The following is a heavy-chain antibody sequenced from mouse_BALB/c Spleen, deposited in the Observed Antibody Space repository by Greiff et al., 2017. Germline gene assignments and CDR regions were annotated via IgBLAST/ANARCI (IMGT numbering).Heavy chain of an antibody. CDR2: IDPANGNT. J-gene: IGHJ4*01. CDR3: ARGIGDMDY. D-gene: IGHD2-14*01. Sequence: DVHLVESGAELVKPGASVKLSCTASGFNIKDTYMHWVKQRPEQGLEWIGRIDPANGNTKYDPKFQGKATITADTSSNTAYLQLSSLTSEDTAVYYCARGIGDMDYWGQGTSVTVSS. CDR1: GFNIKDTY. V-gene: IGHV14-3*02.